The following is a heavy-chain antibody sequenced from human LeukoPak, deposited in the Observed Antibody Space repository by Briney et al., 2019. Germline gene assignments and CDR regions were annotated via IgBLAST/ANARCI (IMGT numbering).Heavy chain of an antibody. V-gene: IGHV1-18*01. Sequence: GASVTVSCKASGYTFTSYGISWVRQAPGQGLEWMGWISAYNGNTNYAQKLQGRVTMTTDTSTSTAYMELRSLRSDDTAVYYCARDPLRYFDWLSQYGMDVWGQGTTVTVSS. CDR3: ARDPLRYFDWLSQYGMDV. D-gene: IGHD3-9*01. J-gene: IGHJ6*02. CDR2: ISAYNGNT. CDR1: GYTFTSYG.